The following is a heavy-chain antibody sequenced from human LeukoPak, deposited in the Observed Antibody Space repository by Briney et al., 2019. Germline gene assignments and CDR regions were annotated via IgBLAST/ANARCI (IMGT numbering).Heavy chain of an antibody. D-gene: IGHD2-15*01. CDR1: GGTFSSYA. CDR3: AREREDIVSMDV. CDR2: IIPIFGTA. V-gene: IGHV1-69*06. Sequence: AASVKVSCKASGGTFSSYAISWVRQAPGQGLEWMGGIIPIFGTANYAQKFQGRVTITADKSTSTAYMELSSLRSEDTAVYYCAREREDIVSMDVWGKGTTVTVSS. J-gene: IGHJ6*04.